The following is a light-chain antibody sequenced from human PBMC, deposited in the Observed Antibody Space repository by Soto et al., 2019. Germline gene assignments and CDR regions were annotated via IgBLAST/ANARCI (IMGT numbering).Light chain of an antibody. CDR2: GGY. Sequence: DIQLTQSPSILSASVGDRVTLTCRASQDVSDFLAWYQHPPGKAPNLLIYGGYTLQSGVPSRFSGSGSGTEFSLPITGLQPEDFVTYYCQYLNGAPTITFGQGTRLEIK. CDR1: QDVSDF. J-gene: IGKJ5*01. V-gene: IGKV1-9*01. CDR3: QYLNGAPTIT.